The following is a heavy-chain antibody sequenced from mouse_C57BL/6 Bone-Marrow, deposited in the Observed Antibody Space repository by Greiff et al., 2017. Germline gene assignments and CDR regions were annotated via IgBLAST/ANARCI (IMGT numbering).Heavy chain of an antibody. Sequence: EVKLQESGGGLVQPGGSMKLSCVASGFTFSNYWMNWVRQSPEKGLEWVAQIRLKSDNYATHYAESVKGRFTSSRDDSKSSVYLQMNNLRAEDTGIYYCTDRGPFAYWGQGTLVTVSA. V-gene: IGHV6-3*01. CDR2: IRLKSDNYAT. CDR1: GFTFSNYW. J-gene: IGHJ3*01. CDR3: TDRGPFAY.